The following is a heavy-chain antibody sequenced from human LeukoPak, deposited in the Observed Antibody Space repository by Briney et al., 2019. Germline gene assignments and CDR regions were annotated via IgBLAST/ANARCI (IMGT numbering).Heavy chain of an antibody. CDR1: GYTFTSYG. D-gene: IGHD2-15*01. Sequence: ALVKPSCKASGYTFTSYGITWGRQAPGQGLEWTGWIGAYNGNTNYAQKLQGRVTMTTDTSTSTAYIELRSLRADDTAVYYCARTLVGVSGGSFQILGDYGFDYWGQGTLVTVSS. CDR2: IGAYNGNT. CDR3: ARTLVGVSGGSFQILGDYGFDY. V-gene: IGHV1-18*04. J-gene: IGHJ4*02.